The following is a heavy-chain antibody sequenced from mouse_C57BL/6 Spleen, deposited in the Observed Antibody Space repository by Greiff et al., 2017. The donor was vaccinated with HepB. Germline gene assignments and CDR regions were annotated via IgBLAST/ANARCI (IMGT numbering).Heavy chain of an antibody. J-gene: IGHJ4*01. CDR3: ARTGDPIMDY. Sequence: VQLQQSGPELVKPGASVKISCKASGYTFTDYYMNWVKQSHGKSLEWIGDINPNNGGTSYNQKFKGKATLTVDKSSSTAYMELRSLTSDDSAVYYCARTGDPIMDYWGQGTSVTVSS. CDR2: INPNNGGT. V-gene: IGHV1-26*01. CDR1: GYTFTDYY. D-gene: IGHD6-5*01.